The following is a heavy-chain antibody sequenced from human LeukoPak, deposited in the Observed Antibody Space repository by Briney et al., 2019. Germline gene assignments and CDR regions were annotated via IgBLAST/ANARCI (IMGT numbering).Heavy chain of an antibody. CDR1: GGSFSSYA. Sequence: SVKVSCKASGGSFSSYAISWVRQAPGQGLEWMGGIIPIFGTANYAQKFQGRVTITADKSTSTAYMELSSLRSEDTAVYYCARVYYDSSGYVDYWGQGTLVTVSS. CDR3: ARVYYDSSGYVDY. J-gene: IGHJ4*02. V-gene: IGHV1-69*06. D-gene: IGHD3-22*01. CDR2: IIPIFGTA.